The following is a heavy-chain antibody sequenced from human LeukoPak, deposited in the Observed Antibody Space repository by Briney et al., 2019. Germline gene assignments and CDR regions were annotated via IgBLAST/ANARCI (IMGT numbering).Heavy chain of an antibody. J-gene: IGHJ4*02. CDR3: ARGFDWLLSSYFDY. V-gene: IGHV4-59*12. D-gene: IGHD3-9*01. CDR2: ISYSGST. Sequence: SETLSLTCSVSGGSISPYYWSWIRQPPGKGLEWIGYISYSGSTNYNPSLKSRVTISVDTSKNQFSLKLSSVTAADTAVYYCARGFDWLLSSYFDYWGQGTLVPVSS. CDR1: GGSISPYY.